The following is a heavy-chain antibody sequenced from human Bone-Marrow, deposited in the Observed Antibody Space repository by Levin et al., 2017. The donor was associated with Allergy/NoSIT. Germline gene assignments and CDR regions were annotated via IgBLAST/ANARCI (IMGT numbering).Heavy chain of an antibody. CDR2: IDWDDDK. J-gene: IGHJ4*02. D-gene: IGHD1-26*01. CDR1: GFSLTTTPMR. V-gene: IGHV2-70*04. CDR3: PRLYSGPETRGYFFDY. Sequence: SGPTLVKPTQTLTLTCSFSGFSLTTTPMRVSWIRRPPGRALEWLARIDWDDDKFYSTSLKSRLTISKDTSRSQVVLTMTNVRPADTATYYCPRLYSGPETRGYFFDYWGPGILVTVSS.